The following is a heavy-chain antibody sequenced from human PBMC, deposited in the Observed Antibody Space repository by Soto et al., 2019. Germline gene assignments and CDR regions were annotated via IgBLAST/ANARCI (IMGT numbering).Heavy chain of an antibody. CDR3: SQYARGGPS. J-gene: IGHJ1*01. CDR1: GFTFSEVY. Sequence: PGESLTLSCVASGFTFSEVYMSWIRQAPGKGPEYISYISGTSTDTNYADSVRGRFTVSRDNARNSLYLHMSSLRAEDTAIYYCSQYARGGPSWGQGTLVTVSS. V-gene: IGHV3-11*06. D-gene: IGHD3-10*01. CDR2: ISGTSTDT.